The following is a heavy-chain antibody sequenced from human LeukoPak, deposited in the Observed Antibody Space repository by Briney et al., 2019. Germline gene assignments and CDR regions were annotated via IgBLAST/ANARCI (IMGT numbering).Heavy chain of an antibody. V-gene: IGHV3-53*01. CDR2: IYSGGST. Sequence: PGGSLRLSCAASGFTVSSNYMSWVRQAPGKGLEWVSVIYSGGSTYYADSVKGRFTISRDNSKNTLYLQMNSLRAEDTAVYYCARDVRPGNPAYNFDYWGQGTLVTVSS. CDR1: GFTVSSNY. J-gene: IGHJ4*02. CDR3: ARDVRPGNPAYNFDY. D-gene: IGHD1-14*01.